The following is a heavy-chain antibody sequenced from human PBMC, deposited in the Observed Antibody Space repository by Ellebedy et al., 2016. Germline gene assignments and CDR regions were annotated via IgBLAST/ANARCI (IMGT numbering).Heavy chain of an antibody. V-gene: IGHV4-59*02. CDR3: AKWNGDWYAFDV. Sequence: SETLSLTCNVSGGSVSSDYWNWMRRPPGKGLEWIGYVFHTGTSNYNPSLRNRVSMSVDTSKRQFSLRLTSVTAADTAVYYCAKWNGDWYAFDVWGQGTMVTVSS. CDR1: GGSVSSDY. CDR2: VFHTGTS. J-gene: IGHJ3*01. D-gene: IGHD1-1*01.